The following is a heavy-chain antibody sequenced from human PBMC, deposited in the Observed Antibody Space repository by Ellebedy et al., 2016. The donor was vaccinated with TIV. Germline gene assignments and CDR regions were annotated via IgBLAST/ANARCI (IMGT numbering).Heavy chain of an antibody. J-gene: IGHJ6*02. CDR3: ARGEDSSGWYGGDYYYGMDV. CDR1: GGTFSSYA. Sequence: AASVKVSCKASGGTFSSYAISWVRQAPGQGLEWMGGIIPIFGTANYAQKFQGRVTITADESTSTAYMELSSLRSEDTAVYYCARGEDSSGWYGGDYYYGMDVWGQGTTVTVSS. D-gene: IGHD6-19*01. CDR2: IIPIFGTA. V-gene: IGHV1-69*13.